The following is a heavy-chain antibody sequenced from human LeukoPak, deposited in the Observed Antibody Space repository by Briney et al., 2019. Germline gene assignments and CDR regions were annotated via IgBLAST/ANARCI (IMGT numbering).Heavy chain of an antibody. CDR1: GGSISSYY. J-gene: IGHJ4*02. CDR2: IYYSGST. CDR3: ARRRDFDY. Sequence: PSEILSLTCTVSGGSISSYYWSWIRQPPGKGLEWIGYIYYSGSTNYNPSLKSRVTISVDTSKNQFSLKLSSVTAADTAVYYCARRRDFDYWGQGTLVTVSS. V-gene: IGHV4-59*08.